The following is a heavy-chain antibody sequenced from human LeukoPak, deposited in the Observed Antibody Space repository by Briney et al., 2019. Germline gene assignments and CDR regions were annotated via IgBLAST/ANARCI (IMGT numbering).Heavy chain of an antibody. CDR3: ARDRGDSSGWQEEENHTKDY. CDR1: GFTFSSYA. Sequence: GGSLRLSCAASGFTFSSYAMHWVRQAPGKGLEWVAVISYDGSNKYYADSVKGRFTISRDNSKNTLYLQMNSLRAEDTAVYYCARDRGDSSGWQEEENHTKDYWGQGTLVTVSS. D-gene: IGHD6-19*01. J-gene: IGHJ4*02. CDR2: ISYDGSNK. V-gene: IGHV3-30*04.